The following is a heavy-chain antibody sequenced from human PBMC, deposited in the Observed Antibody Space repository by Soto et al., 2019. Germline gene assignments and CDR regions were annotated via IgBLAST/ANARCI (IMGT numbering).Heavy chain of an antibody. Sequence: QVQLQQWGAGLLKPSETLSLTCAVYGGSFSGYYWSWIRQPPGKGLEWIGEINHSGSTNYNPSLTSRVTISVDTSKNQVSLKLSSVTAADTAVYYCARGRIAVAGVEYYFYYWGQGTLVTVAS. CDR1: GGSFSGYY. CDR3: ARGRIAVAGVEYYFYY. D-gene: IGHD6-19*01. J-gene: IGHJ4*02. CDR2: INHSGST. V-gene: IGHV4-34*01.